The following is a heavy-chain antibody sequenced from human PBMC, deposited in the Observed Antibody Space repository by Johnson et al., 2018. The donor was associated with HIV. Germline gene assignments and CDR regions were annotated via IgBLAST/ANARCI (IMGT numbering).Heavy chain of an antibody. CDR2: IGTAGDT. J-gene: IGHJ3*02. V-gene: IGHV3-13*01. Sequence: VQLVESGGGVVQPGGSLRLSCAASGFIFSRYVMHWVRQATGKGLEWVSAIGTAGDTYYPGSVKGRFTISRDNSKNTLYLEMNSLRAEDTAVYYCARSYSSSSHDAFDIWGQGTMVTVSS. D-gene: IGHD6-6*01. CDR3: ARSYSSSSHDAFDI. CDR1: GFIFSRYV.